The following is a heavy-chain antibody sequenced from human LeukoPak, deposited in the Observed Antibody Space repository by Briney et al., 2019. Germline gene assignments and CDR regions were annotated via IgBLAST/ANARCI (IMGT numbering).Heavy chain of an antibody. CDR3: ASHYYYGMDV. V-gene: IGHV4-34*01. CDR2: INHSGST. Sequence: SETLSLTCAVYGGSFSGYYWSWIRQPPGKGLEWIGEINHSGSTNYNPSLKSRVTISVVTSKNQFSLKLSSVTAADTAVYYCASHYYYGMDVWGQGTTVTVSS. CDR1: GGSFSGYY. J-gene: IGHJ6*02.